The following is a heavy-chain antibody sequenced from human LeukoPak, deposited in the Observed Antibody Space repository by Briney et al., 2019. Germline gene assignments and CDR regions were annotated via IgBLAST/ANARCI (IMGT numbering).Heavy chain of an antibody. J-gene: IGHJ6*04. V-gene: IGHV3-21*01. D-gene: IGHD2-2*01. CDR2: ISSSSSYI. CDR3: ARDDIVVVPAAPDQIYYYYGMDV. CDR1: GFTFSSYS. Sequence: GGSLRLSCAASGFTFSSYSVNWVRQAPGKGLEWVSSISSSSSYIYYADSVKGRFTISRDNAKNSLYLQMNSLRAEDTAVYYCARDDIVVVPAAPDQIYYYYGMDVWGKGTTVTVSS.